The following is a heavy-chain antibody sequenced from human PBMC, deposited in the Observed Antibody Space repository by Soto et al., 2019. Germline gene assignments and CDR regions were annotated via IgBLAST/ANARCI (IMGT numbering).Heavy chain of an antibody. CDR3: AGITSSAWYFCDY. CDR2: ISAYNGNT. J-gene: IGHJ4*02. Sequence: QVQLVQSGGEVKMPGASVKVSCKASGYTFTSYHITWVRQAPGQGLEWMGWISAYNGNTNYAQNFQGRVIMTTDSSTTTAYMESTNLSSDDKAVYYCAGITSSAWYFCDYWGLGTLVTVSS. D-gene: IGHD6-19*01. V-gene: IGHV1-18*01. CDR1: GYTFTSYH.